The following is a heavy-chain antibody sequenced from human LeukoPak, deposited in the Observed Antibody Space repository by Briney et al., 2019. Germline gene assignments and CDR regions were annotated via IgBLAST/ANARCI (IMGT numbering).Heavy chain of an antibody. CDR2: IKEDGSEK. CDR3: ARVFSAGGMTWAEFFHY. Sequence: PGGPLRLSCAPCGFPFNRYWVTCVRHAPGKGREWLANIKEDGSEKHYVDCVKGRFPISRDNAKNSVYMEMYNLRADDTAVYYCARVFSAGGMTWAEFFHYGGGGTLVILSS. D-gene: IGHD6-13*01. J-gene: IGHJ1*01. CDR1: GFPFNRYW. V-gene: IGHV3-7*01.